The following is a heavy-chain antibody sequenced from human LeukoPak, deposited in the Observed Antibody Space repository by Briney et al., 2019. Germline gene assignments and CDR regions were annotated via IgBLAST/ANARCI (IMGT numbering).Heavy chain of an antibody. J-gene: IGHJ4*02. V-gene: IGHV6-1*01. CDR3: AREDYYGSGSRVDY. D-gene: IGHD3-10*01. Sequence: SQTLSLTCAISGDSVSRNSAAWNWIRQSPSRGLEWLGRTYYRSKWYNDYAVSVKSRISINPDTSKNQFSLQLNSVTPEDTAVYYCAREDYYGSGSRVDYWGQGTLVTVPS. CDR1: GDSVSRNSAA. CDR2: TYYRSKWYN.